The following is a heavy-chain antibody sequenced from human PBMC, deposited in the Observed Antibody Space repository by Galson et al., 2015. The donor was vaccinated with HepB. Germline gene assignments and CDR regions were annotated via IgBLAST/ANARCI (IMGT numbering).Heavy chain of an antibody. CDR1: GFTFSRYD. D-gene: IGHD6-6*01. CDR3: ARVGGSSPDYYFDY. V-gene: IGHV3-64*01. CDR2: ITSDGGST. J-gene: IGHJ4*02. Sequence: SLRLSCAASGFTFSRYDMHWVRQAPGKGLEYVSAITSDGGSTYYANAVKGRFTASRDNSKNTLYLKMGSLRADDMAVYFCARVGGSSPDYYFDYWGQGTLVTVSS.